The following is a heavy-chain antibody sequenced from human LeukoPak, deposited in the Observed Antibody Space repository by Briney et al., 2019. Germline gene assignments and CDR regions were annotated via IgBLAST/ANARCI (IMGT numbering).Heavy chain of an antibody. J-gene: IGHJ4*02. CDR2: ITSSNSYI. D-gene: IGHD7-27*01. CDR3: AREVWGPGY. V-gene: IGHV3-21*01. Sequence: PGGSLRLSCAASGFTFSSYGMHWVRQAPGKGLEWVSSITSSNSYIHYADSVKGRFTISRDNTKNSVYLQMSSLRAEDTAVYYCAREVWGPGYWGQGTLVTVSS. CDR1: GFTFSSYG.